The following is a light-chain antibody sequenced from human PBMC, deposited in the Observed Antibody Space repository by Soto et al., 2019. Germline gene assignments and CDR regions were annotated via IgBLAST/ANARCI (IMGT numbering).Light chain of an antibody. V-gene: IGKV4-1*01. CDR1: QRVLYSSSNKNY. J-gene: IGKJ1*01. CDR3: QQYCSSPWT. CDR2: WAS. Sequence: DIVMTQSPDSLAVSLDERATINCKSSQRVLYSSSNKNYLAWYQQKPGQPPKLLIYWASTRESGVPDRFSGSGSGTDFTLTISSLQAEDVAVYYGQQYCSSPWTFGQGTKVEIK.